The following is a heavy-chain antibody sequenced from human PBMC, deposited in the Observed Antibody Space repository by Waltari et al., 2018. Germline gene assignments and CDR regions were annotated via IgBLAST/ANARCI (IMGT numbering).Heavy chain of an antibody. CDR3: ARGSKFGDYGDLDY. CDR1: GDGLETYA. Sequence: VQLVQSGAEVKKPGSSVRVSGTASGDGLETYAISWVRQAPGKGLEWMGGIIPMFNNPNYAQRFEGTVTITADESTSTGYMELTGLTSEDTAIYYCARGSKFGDYGDLDYWGQGTLVTVS. CDR2: IIPMFNNP. V-gene: IGHV1-69*01. D-gene: IGHD4-17*01. J-gene: IGHJ4*02.